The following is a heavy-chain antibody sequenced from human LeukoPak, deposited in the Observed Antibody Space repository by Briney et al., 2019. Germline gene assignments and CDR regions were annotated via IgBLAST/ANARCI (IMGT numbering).Heavy chain of an antibody. D-gene: IGHD6-13*01. CDR3: ARVREDTSSLGY. J-gene: IGHJ4*02. V-gene: IGHV3-64*01. Sequence: GGSLRLSCAASGFTFNNYAMHWVRQAPGKGLEYVSAISRNGDSTYYANSVKGRFTISRDNSKNTLYLRMGRLRAEDMAVYYCARVREDTSSLGYWGQGTLVTVSS. CDR1: GFTFNNYA. CDR2: ISRNGDST.